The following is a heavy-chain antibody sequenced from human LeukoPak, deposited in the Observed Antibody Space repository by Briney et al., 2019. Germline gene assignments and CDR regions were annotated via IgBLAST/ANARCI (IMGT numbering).Heavy chain of an antibody. CDR3: AKDIGYCSGGSCYHFDY. Sequence: PGGSLRLSCAASGFTFDDYAMHWVRHAPGKGLEWVSGISWNSGSIGYADSVKGRFTISRDNAKNSLYLQMNSLRAEDTALYYCAKDIGYCSGGSCYHFDYWGQGTLVTVSS. V-gene: IGHV3-9*01. J-gene: IGHJ4*02. D-gene: IGHD2-15*01. CDR1: GFTFDDYA. CDR2: ISWNSGSI.